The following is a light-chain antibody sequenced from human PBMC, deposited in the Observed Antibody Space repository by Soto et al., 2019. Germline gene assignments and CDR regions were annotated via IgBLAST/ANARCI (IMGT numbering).Light chain of an antibody. Sequence: DIQMTQSPSSLSASVGDRVTISFRASQSISSYLNWYQQKPGKAPKLLISGASNLETGVPSRFSGSGSGTDFTFTISSLQPEDIATYYCQQYDNVPLTFGGGTKVDIK. V-gene: IGKV1-33*01. J-gene: IGKJ4*01. CDR3: QQYDNVPLT. CDR1: QSISSY. CDR2: GAS.